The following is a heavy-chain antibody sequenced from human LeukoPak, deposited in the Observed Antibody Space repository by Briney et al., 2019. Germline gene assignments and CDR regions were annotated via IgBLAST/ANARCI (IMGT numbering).Heavy chain of an antibody. CDR2: IYYSGST. J-gene: IGHJ3*02. Sequence: PSETLSLTCTVSGGSISSGGYYWSWIRQHPGKSLEWIGYIYYSGSTYYNPSLKSRITMSVDTSKNQFSLKLNSVTAADTAVYYCARVQKDYYDSGGYHSAAAFDIWGQGTMVTVSS. D-gene: IGHD3-22*01. V-gene: IGHV4-61*08. CDR3: ARVQKDYYDSGGYHSAAAFDI. CDR1: GGSISSGGYY.